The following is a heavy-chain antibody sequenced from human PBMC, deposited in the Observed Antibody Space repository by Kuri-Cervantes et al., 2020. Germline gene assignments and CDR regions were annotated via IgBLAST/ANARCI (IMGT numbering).Heavy chain of an antibody. CDR1: GYSISSGYY. CDR2: IYYSGST. D-gene: IGHD6-13*01. J-gene: IGHJ4*02. Sequence: SETLSLTCAVSGYSISSGYYWGWIRQPPGKGLEWIGSIYYSGSTYYNPSLKSRVTISVDTSKNQFSLKLSSVTAADTAVYSCAIYSSSWYGVDYWGQGTLVTVSS. CDR3: AIYSSSWYGVDY. V-gene: IGHV4-38-2*01.